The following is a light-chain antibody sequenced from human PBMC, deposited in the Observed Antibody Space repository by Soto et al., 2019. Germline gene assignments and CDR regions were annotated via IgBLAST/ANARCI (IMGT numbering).Light chain of an antibody. CDR1: QSVTSN. CDR3: QQYGYLVT. Sequence: EIVMTQSPATLSVSPGERATLSCRASQSVTSNLAWYQQKPGRAPRLLIYGASTRATGIPDRFSGSGSGTDFTLTISRLEPEDFAMYYCQQYGYLVTFGGGTKVEIK. V-gene: IGKV3D-15*01. CDR2: GAS. J-gene: IGKJ4*01.